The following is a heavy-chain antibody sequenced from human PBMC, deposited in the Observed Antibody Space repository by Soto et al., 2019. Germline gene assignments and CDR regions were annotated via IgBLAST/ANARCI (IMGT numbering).Heavy chain of an antibody. CDR3: ARPNTKYLARAFDI. CDR2: IYHGDSDT. Sequence: GESLKISCKGSGYSITSYWKGWVRQMPGKGLGWVGIIYHGDSDTRYSPSFQGQVTISADKSISTAYLQWSSLKASDTAMYYCARPNTKYLARAFDIWGQGTMVTVSS. CDR1: GYSITSYW. J-gene: IGHJ3*02. V-gene: IGHV5-51*01. D-gene: IGHD2-8*01.